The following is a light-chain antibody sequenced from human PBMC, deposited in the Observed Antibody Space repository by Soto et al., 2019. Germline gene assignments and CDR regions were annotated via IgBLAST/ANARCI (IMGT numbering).Light chain of an antibody. CDR2: ANN. Sequence: QSVLTQPPSVSGAPGQRVTITCTGSSSNIGANYDVHWYQHLPGAAPKLLIYANNIRPSGVPDRFSGSRSGITASLAIAGLQAEDEANYFCQSYDTDSVVLGGVTKLTVL. CDR1: SSNIGANYD. V-gene: IGLV1-40*01. CDR3: QSYDTDSVV. J-gene: IGLJ2*01.